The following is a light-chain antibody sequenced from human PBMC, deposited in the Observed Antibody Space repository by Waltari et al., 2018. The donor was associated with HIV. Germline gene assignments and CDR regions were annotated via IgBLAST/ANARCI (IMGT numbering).Light chain of an antibody. J-gene: IGKJ4*01. CDR3: QEYANLPPFS. CDR1: QGISSY. CDR2: DGS. V-gene: IGKV1-33*01. Sequence: DIQLTQSPSFLSASVGDRVTITCRASQGISSYLAWYQQKPGKAPKLLIFDGSNLETGAPSRFSGRGAGTDFTLTISSPQPGDVGTYYCQEYANLPPFSFGGGTKVDIK.